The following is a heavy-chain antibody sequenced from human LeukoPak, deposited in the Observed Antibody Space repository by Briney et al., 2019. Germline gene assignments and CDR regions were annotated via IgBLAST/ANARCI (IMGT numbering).Heavy chain of an antibody. CDR2: IIPILGIA. J-gene: IGHJ4*02. CDR3: ATYSGYDRTYYFDY. V-gene: IGHV1-69*04. D-gene: IGHD5-12*01. Sequence: SVRVSCKASGGTFSSYAISWVRQAPGQGLEWMGRIIPILGIANYAQKFQGRVTITADKSTSTAYMELSSLRSEDTAVYYCATYSGYDRTYYFDYWGQGTLVAVSS. CDR1: GGTFSSYA.